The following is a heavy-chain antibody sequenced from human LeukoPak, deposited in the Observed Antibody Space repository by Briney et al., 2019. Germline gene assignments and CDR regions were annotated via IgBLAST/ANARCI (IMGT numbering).Heavy chain of an antibody. Sequence: ASVKVSCKASGYTFTGYYMHWVRQAPGQGLEWMGWINPNSGGTNYAQKFQGRVTMTRDTSISTAYMELSRLRSDDTAVYYCARVRGRYYDSSGYSNYFDYWGQGTLVTVSP. V-gene: IGHV1-2*02. J-gene: IGHJ4*02. D-gene: IGHD3-22*01. CDR2: INPNSGGT. CDR3: ARVRGRYYDSSGYSNYFDY. CDR1: GYTFTGYY.